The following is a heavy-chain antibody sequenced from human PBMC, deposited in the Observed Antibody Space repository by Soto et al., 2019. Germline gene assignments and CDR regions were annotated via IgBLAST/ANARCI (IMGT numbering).Heavy chain of an antibody. CDR3: ARDATPINMIVVVITKDYYYGMAV. J-gene: IGHJ6*02. V-gene: IGHV1-69*13. CDR2: IIPIFGTA. Sequence: GASVKVSCKASGGTFSSYAISWVRQAPGQGLEWMGGIIPIFGTANYAQKFQGRVTITADESTSTAYMELSSLRSEDTAVYYCARDATPINMIVVVITKDYYYGMAVWGQGTTVTVSS. CDR1: GGTFSSYA. D-gene: IGHD3-22*01.